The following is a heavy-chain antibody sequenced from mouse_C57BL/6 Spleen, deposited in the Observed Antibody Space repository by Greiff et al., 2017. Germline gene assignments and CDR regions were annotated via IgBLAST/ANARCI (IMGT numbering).Heavy chain of an antibody. CDR3: ARDRDALAY. CDR1: GFTFSSYA. Sequence: EVQRVESGGGLVKPGGSLKLSCAASGFTFSSYAMAWVRQTPEKRLEWVATISAGGSYTYYPDNVKGRFTISRDNAKNNLYLQMSHLKSEDTAMYYCARDRDALAYWGQGTLVTVSA. D-gene: IGHD3-3*01. CDR2: ISAGGSYT. J-gene: IGHJ3*01. V-gene: IGHV5-4*01.